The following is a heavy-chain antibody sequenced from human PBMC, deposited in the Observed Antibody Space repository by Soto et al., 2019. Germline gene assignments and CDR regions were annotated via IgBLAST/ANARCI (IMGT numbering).Heavy chain of an antibody. J-gene: IGHJ5*02. CDR3: AKKGSGGNWFDT. CDR2: SGSSGAT. V-gene: IGHV3-23*01. Sequence: HPGGSVRLSCAASGFTFSSHAMSWVRQSHGKGPEWVAASGSSGATYFADSVKGRFTISRDNSKNTLFLEMNSLSPEDTGVYFCAKKGSGGNWFDTWGQGTLVTVSS. CDR1: GFTFSSHA.